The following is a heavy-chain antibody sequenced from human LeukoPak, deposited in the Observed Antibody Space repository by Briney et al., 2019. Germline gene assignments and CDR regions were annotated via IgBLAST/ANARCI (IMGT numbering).Heavy chain of an antibody. V-gene: IGHV4-59*01. CDR1: GGSISSYY. CDR3: ARGQPPTYYFDY. Sequence: SETLSLTCTVSGGSISSYYWSWIRQPPGKGLEWIGYIYCSGSTNYNPSLKSRVTISVDTSKNQFPLKLSSVTAADTAVYYCARGQPPTYYFDYWGQGTLVTVSS. CDR2: IYCSGST. J-gene: IGHJ4*02.